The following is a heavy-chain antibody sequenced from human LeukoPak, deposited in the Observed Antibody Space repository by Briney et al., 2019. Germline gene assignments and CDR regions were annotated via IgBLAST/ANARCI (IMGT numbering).Heavy chain of an antibody. CDR1: GGSISSYY. Sequence: PSETLSLTCTVSGGSISSYYWSWLRQPPGKGLAWIGYIYYSGSTNYNPSLKSRVTISVDTSKNQFSLKLSSVTAADTAVYYCAGTQYSSSAGYYYYMDVWGKGTTVTVSS. CDR3: AGTQYSSSAGYYYYMDV. J-gene: IGHJ6*03. V-gene: IGHV4-59*01. D-gene: IGHD6-6*01. CDR2: IYYSGST.